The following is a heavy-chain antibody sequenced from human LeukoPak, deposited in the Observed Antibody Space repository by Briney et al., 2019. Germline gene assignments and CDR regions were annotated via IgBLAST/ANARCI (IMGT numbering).Heavy chain of an antibody. J-gene: IGHJ4*02. V-gene: IGHV1-2*02. CDR3: ARAMYGDSTFDY. CDR1: GYTFTGYY. D-gene: IGHD4-17*01. Sequence: ASVKVSCKASGYTFTGYYMHWVRQAPGQGLEWMGWINPNSGGTNYAQKFQGRVTMTRDTSISTAYMELSRLRSDDTAVYYCARAMYGDSTFDYWGQGTLVTVSS. CDR2: INPNSGGT.